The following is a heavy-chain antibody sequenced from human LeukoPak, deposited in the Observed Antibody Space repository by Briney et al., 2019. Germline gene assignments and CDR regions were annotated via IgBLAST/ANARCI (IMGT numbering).Heavy chain of an antibody. J-gene: IGHJ4*02. CDR3: AKRGSTSWTQFAY. D-gene: IGHD2-2*01. CDR1: GFTLKGYD. Sequence: PGGSLRLSCAASGFTLKGYDIKGVRQAPGKGVEGVAGVSGGTGGTTSSAASVKVRFPISRYHSKNTLYLQMNSLRAEDTAVYYCAKRGSTSWTQFAYWGQGTLVTVSS. V-gene: IGHV3-23*01. CDR2: VSGGTGGTT.